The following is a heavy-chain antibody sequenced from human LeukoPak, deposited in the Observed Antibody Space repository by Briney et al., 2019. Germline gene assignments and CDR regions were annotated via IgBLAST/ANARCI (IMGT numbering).Heavy chain of an antibody. CDR1: GGTFSSYA. CDR2: IIPILGIA. D-gene: IGHD1-26*01. J-gene: IGHJ4*02. V-gene: IGHV1-69*04. Sequence: SVKVSCKASGGTFSSYAISWVRQAPGQGLEWMGRIIPILGIANYAQKFRGRVTITADKSTSTAYMELSSLRSEDTAVYYCAREGSGSYSTVDWGQGTLVTVSS. CDR3: AREGSGSYSTVD.